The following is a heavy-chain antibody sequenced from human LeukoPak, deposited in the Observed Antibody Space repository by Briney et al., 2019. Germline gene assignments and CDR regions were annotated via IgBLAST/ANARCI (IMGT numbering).Heavy chain of an antibody. CDR3: ARMGATTGLFIDY. V-gene: IGHV3-66*01. CDR1: GFTFSTYS. J-gene: IGHJ4*02. CDR2: IYSGGST. D-gene: IGHD1-26*01. Sequence: GGSLRLSCTASGFTFSTYSMNWVRQAPGKGLEWVSVIYSGGSTYYADSVKGRFTISRDNSKNTLYLQMNSLRAEDTAVYYCARMGATTGLFIDYWGQGTLVTVSS.